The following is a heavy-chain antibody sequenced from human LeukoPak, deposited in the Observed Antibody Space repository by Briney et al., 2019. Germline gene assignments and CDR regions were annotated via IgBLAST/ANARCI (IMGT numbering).Heavy chain of an antibody. CDR3: AVTGAARSAYFQR. J-gene: IGHJ1*01. Sequence: GGSLRLSCAASGFTFSDHYMSWIRRAPGKGLEWVSYIDSSGSIKYYADPEKGRFTISRDNTKNSLDMQMNSLRVEDTALYFCAVTGAARSAYFQRWGQGTLVTVSS. V-gene: IGHV3-11*01. CDR1: GFTFSDHY. D-gene: IGHD6-19*01. CDR2: IDSSGSIK.